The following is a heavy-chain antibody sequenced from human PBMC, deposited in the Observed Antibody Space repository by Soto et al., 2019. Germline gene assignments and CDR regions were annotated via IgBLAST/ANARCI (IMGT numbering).Heavy chain of an antibody. CDR3: ARRSSSWYFDY. J-gene: IGHJ4*02. Sequence: EVQLLESGGGLVQPGGSLRLSCAASGFTFSSYAMNWVRQAPGKGLEWVSVISGSGGSTYYADSVKGRVTISRDNSKNTLYLQMTSLRAEDTAVYYCARRSSSWYFDYWGQGTLVTVSS. V-gene: IGHV3-23*01. CDR2: ISGSGGST. D-gene: IGHD6-13*01. CDR1: GFTFSSYA.